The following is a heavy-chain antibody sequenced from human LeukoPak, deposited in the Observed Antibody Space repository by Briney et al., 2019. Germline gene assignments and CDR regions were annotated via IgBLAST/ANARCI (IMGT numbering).Heavy chain of an antibody. CDR3: ARDSGFAGYSSGWDAFDI. CDR2: IYYSGST. V-gene: IGHV4-59*01. CDR1: GGSIRSFF. Sequence: PSGTPSLPRPVPGGSIRSFFWGWIREPPREGLGWVGDIYYSGSTNYNPSLKSRVTISVDTSKNQFSLKLSSVTAADTAVYYCARDSGFAGYSSGWDAFDIWGQGTMVTVSS. D-gene: IGHD6-19*01. J-gene: IGHJ3*02.